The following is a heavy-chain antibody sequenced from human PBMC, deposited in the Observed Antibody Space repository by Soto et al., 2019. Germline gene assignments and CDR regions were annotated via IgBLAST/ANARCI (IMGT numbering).Heavy chain of an antibody. Sequence: GESLKISCKGSGYSFTSYRVGWVRQMPGKGLEWMGIIYPGDSDTRYSPSFQGQVTISANKSISTAYLQWSSLKASDTAMYYCARRQPALLWFGEGWFDPWGQGTLVTVSS. CDR2: IYPGDSDT. J-gene: IGHJ5*02. CDR3: ARRQPALLWFGEGWFDP. CDR1: GYSFTSYR. D-gene: IGHD3-10*01. V-gene: IGHV5-51*01.